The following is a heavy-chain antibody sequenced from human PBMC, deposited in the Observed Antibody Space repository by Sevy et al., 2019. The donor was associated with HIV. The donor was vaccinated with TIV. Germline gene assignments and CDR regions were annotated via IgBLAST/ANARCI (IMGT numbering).Heavy chain of an antibody. CDR3: ARDPLLGIAREVARGGY. D-gene: IGHD2-2*03. CDR2: ISGSGIT. Sequence: GGSLRLSCSGSGFIISDYYMSWIRQAPGRGLEWVSYISGSGITHYADSVEGRFTISRDNARNSLYLQMNSLRADDTAVCYCARDPLLGIAREVARGGYWGQGTLVTVSS. J-gene: IGHJ4*02. V-gene: IGHV3-11*01. CDR1: GFIISDYY.